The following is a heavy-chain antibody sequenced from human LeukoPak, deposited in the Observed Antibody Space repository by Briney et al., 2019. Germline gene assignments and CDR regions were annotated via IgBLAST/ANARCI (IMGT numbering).Heavy chain of an antibody. Sequence: GGSLRLSCAASGFTFSSYGMNWVRQAPGKGLEWVSSISSSSSYIYYADSLKGRFTISRDNAKNSLYLQMNSLRAEDTAVYYCARDRLDYYDSSAYDYWGQGTLVTVSS. CDR2: ISSSSSYI. D-gene: IGHD3-22*01. CDR1: GFTFSSYG. CDR3: ARDRLDYYDSSAYDY. V-gene: IGHV3-21*01. J-gene: IGHJ4*02.